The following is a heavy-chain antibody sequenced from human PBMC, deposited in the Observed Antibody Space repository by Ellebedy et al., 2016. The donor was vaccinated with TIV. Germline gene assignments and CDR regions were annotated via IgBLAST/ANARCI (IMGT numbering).Heavy chain of an antibody. V-gene: IGHV1-3*01. J-gene: IGHJ4*02. Sequence: AASVKVSCKASGYTFSTYAMHWVRQAPGHRLEWMGWINAGTVNTKYSQKFQGRVTITRDTSASTAYMELSSLRSEDTAVYYCARSGDTSMAFTPSLDYWGQGTLVTVSS. D-gene: IGHD5-18*01. CDR2: INAGTVNT. CDR3: ARSGDTSMAFTPSLDY. CDR1: GYTFSTYA.